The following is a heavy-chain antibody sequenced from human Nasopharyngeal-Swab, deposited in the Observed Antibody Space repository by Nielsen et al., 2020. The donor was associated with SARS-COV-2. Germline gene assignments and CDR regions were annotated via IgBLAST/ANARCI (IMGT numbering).Heavy chain of an antibody. J-gene: IGHJ6*02. CDR3: APAKHSYYYYYGMDV. Sequence: GGSLRLSCAASGFTFSSYSMNWVRQAPGKGLEWFSYISSSSSTIYYADSVKGRFTISRDNAKNSLYLQMNSLRDEDTAVYYCAPAKHSYYYYYGMDVWGQGTTVTVSS. V-gene: IGHV3-48*02. CDR2: ISSSSSTI. CDR1: GFTFSSYS.